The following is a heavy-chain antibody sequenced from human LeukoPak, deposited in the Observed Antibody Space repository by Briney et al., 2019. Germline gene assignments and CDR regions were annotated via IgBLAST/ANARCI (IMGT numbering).Heavy chain of an antibody. D-gene: IGHD7-27*01. CDR2: IHPGRGDS. J-gene: IGHJ4*02. CDR1: GYTFTDHY. CDR3: ARDHNWGPDY. V-gene: IGHV1-2*02. Sequence: PGASVKVSCKALGYTFTDHYFHWLRQAPGQGLEWMGWIHPGRGDSNYTQKSQGRVSLTRDTSISTAYMELSRLTSDDTAVYYCARDHNWGPDYWGQGTLVSVSS.